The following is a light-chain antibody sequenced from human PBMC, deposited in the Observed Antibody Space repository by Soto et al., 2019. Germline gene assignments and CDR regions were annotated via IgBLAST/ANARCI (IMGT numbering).Light chain of an antibody. J-gene: IGKJ2*01. CDR1: QTLRRTY. CDR2: GAS. V-gene: IGKV3-20*01. Sequence: EIVLTHSPGILSLSPWDRATLSCRASQTLRRTYIAWYQQKLGQAPRVVIYGASNRATGIPDRFSGSGSGTDFSLTISRLEPEDFAVYYCHQYDNAPQTFGQGTKVDIK. CDR3: HQYDNAPQT.